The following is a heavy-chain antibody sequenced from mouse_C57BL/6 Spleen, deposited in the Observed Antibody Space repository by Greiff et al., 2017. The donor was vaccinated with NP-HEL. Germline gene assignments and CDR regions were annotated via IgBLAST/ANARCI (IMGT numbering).Heavy chain of an antibody. V-gene: IGHV1-69*01. J-gene: IGHJ2*01. CDR3: ARLSPFDY. CDR1: GYTFTSYW. Sequence: QVQLKQPGAELVMPGASVKLSCKASGYTFTSYWMHWVKQRPGQGLEWIGEIDPSDSYTNYNQKFKGKSTLTVDKSSSTAYMQLSSLTSEDSAVYYCARLSPFDYWGQGTTLTVSS. CDR2: IDPSDSYT.